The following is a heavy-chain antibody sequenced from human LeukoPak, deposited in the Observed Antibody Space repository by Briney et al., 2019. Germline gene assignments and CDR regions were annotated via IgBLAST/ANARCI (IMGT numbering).Heavy chain of an antibody. CDR3: ARDFWSEGGV. Sequence: GGSLRLSCAASGFTFRGYSMNWVRQAPGKGLEWISCISDSGATDYADFVKGRFTISRDNAMNSLYLQMNSLSDEDTGIYYCARDFWSEGGVWGQGTTVTVSA. CDR2: ISDSGAT. CDR1: GFTFRGYS. J-gene: IGHJ6*01. V-gene: IGHV3-48*02. D-gene: IGHD3-3*01.